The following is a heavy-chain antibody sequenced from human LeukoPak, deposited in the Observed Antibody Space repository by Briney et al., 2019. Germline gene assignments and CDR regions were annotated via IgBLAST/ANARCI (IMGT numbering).Heavy chain of an antibody. CDR2: IYSGGNT. J-gene: IGHJ4*02. V-gene: IGHV3-66*01. CDR1: GFTVSSNY. D-gene: IGHD4-17*01. CDR3: ASRPSGDYPYFDY. Sequence: GGSLRLSCAASGFTVSSNYMSWVRQAPGKGLDWVSVIYSGGNTYYADSVKGRFTISGDNSKNTLYLQMNSLRAEDTAVYYCASRPSGDYPYFDYWGQGTLVTVSS.